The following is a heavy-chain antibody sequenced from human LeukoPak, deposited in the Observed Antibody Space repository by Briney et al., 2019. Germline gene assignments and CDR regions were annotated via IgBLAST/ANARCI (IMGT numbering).Heavy chain of an antibody. V-gene: IGHV4-39*01. Sequence: SETLSLTCTASGGSIRSSYYYWGWIRQPPGKGLEWIGSIYDSGSTYYNPSLKSRVTISVDTSKNQFSLKLSSVTAADTAVYYCARGVVAWFDPWGQGTLVTVSS. J-gene: IGHJ5*02. D-gene: IGHD2-21*01. CDR2: IYDSGST. CDR1: GGSIRSSYYY. CDR3: ARGVVAWFDP.